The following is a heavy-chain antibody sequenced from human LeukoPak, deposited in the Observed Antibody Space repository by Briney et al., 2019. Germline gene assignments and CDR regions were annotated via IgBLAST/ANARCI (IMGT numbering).Heavy chain of an antibody. D-gene: IGHD3-9*01. Sequence: GSLRLSCAASGFTFSSYAMSWVRQAPGKGLEWVSAISGSGGSTYYADSVKGRFTISRDNSKNTLYLQMNSLRAEDTAVYYCAKDSYGILTGYVDYWGQGTLVTVSS. CDR2: ISGSGGST. CDR3: AKDSYGILTGYVDY. J-gene: IGHJ4*02. V-gene: IGHV3-23*01. CDR1: GFTFSSYA.